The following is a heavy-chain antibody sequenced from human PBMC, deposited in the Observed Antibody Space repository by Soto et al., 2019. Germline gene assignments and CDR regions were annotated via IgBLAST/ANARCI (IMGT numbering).Heavy chain of an antibody. CDR1: GFTFSSYW. CDR2: INSDGSST. J-gene: IGHJ6*02. V-gene: IGHV3-74*01. CDR3: ARVLRDFWSGYYMNYGMDV. Sequence: GGSLRLSCAASGFTFSSYWMHWVRQAPGKGLVWVSRINSDGSSTSYADSVKGRFTISRDNAKNTLYLQMNSLRAEDTAVYYCARVLRDFWSGYYMNYGMDVWGQGTTVTVSS. D-gene: IGHD3-3*01.